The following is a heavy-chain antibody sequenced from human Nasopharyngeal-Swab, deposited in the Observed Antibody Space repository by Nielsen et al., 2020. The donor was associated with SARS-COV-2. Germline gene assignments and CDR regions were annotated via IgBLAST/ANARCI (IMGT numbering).Heavy chain of an antibody. D-gene: IGHD6-6*01. J-gene: IGHJ6*02. Sequence: WIRQPPGKGLEWIGYIYYSGSTNYNPSLKSRVTISVGTSKNQFSLKLSSVTAADTAVYYCAREVRGIAARPYSDYYYGMDVWGQGTTVTVSS. CDR3: AREVRGIAARPYSDYYYGMDV. CDR2: IYYSGST. V-gene: IGHV4-59*01.